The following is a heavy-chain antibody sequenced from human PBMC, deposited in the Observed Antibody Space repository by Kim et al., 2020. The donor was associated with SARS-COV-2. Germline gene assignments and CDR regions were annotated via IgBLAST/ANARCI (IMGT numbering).Heavy chain of an antibody. V-gene: IGHV3-53*01. Sequence: GGSLRLSCAASGLTVSSNYMSWVRQAPGKGLEWVSVIYSGGSTYYADSVKGRFTISRDNSKNTLYLQMNSLRAEDTAVYYCARDPGGYSSLGWFDPWGQGTLVTVSS. J-gene: IGHJ5*02. CDR1: GLTVSSNY. CDR3: ARDPGGYSSLGWFDP. CDR2: IYSGGST. D-gene: IGHD6-13*01.